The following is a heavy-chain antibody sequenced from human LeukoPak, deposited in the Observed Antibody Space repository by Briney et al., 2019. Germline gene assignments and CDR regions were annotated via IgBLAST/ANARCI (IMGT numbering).Heavy chain of an antibody. V-gene: IGHV3-30-3*01. CDR3: ARDPYRDAPDYFDY. CDR1: GFSFSRYA. CDR2: ISDDGTFT. J-gene: IGHJ4*02. Sequence: GGSLRLSCAASGFSFSRYAMHWVRQAPGKGLEWVAVISDDGTFTLYGDSVRGRFTISRDSSKNTLYLQMNSLRLEDTAVYYCARDPYRDAPDYFDYWGQGTLVTVSS.